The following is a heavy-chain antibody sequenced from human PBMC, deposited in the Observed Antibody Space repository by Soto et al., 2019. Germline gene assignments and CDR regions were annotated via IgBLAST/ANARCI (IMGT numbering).Heavy chain of an antibody. CDR1: GGSFSGYY. V-gene: IGHV4-34*01. D-gene: IGHD2-15*01. J-gene: IGHJ5*02. CDR3: ARGPIIVVVVAATNWFDP. Sequence: QVQLQQWGAGLLKPSETLSLTCAVSGGSFSGYYWSWIRQPPGKGLEWIGEINHSGSTNYNPSLKSRVTISVDTSKNQFSLKLSSVTAADTAVYYCARGPIIVVVVAATNWFDPWGQGTLVTVSS. CDR2: INHSGST.